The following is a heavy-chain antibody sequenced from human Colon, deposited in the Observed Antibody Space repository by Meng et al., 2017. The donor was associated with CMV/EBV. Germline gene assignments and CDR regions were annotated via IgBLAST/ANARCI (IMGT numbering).Heavy chain of an antibody. CDR2: VYWNDDK. V-gene: IGHV2-5*01. CDR1: FSLSTVPLS. J-gene: IGHJ4*02. Sequence: FSLSTVPLSVGSIRQPPGKALEWLALVYWNDDKRYSPSLKNRLTVTKDTSKNPVVLRVTNMDPVDSGTYFCAHGGSGYDFGAGGFDYWGQGTLVTVSS. D-gene: IGHD5-12*01. CDR3: AHGGSGYDFGAGGFDY.